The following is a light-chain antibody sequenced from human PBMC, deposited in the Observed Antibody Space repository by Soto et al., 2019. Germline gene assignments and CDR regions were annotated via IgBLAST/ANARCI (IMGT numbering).Light chain of an antibody. V-gene: IGKV3-20*01. J-gene: IGKJ1*01. CDR3: QQSHSIPLT. Sequence: ENVLTQSPGTLSLSPGERATLSCRASLSVTSYLAWYQKKPGQPPRLLIYGAYNRPTGIPDRFTGSGSGTDFTLTISRLQPEDFATYYCQQSHSIPLTFGQGTKVEIK. CDR2: GAY. CDR1: LSVTSY.